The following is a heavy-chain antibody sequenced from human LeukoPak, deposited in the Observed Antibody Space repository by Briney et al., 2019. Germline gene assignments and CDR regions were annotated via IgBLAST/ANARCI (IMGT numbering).Heavy chain of an antibody. CDR2: ISSSGSTI. Sequence: GGSLRLSCAASGFTFSSYSMNWVRQAPGKGLEWVSYISSSGSTIYYADSVKGRFTISRDNAKNSLYLQMNSLRAEDTAVYYCARDGYNIGFDYWGQGTLVTVSS. J-gene: IGHJ4*02. D-gene: IGHD5-24*01. V-gene: IGHV3-48*04. CDR3: ARDGYNIGFDY. CDR1: GFTFSSYS.